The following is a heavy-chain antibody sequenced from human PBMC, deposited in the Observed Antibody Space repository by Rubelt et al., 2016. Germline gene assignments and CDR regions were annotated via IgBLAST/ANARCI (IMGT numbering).Heavy chain of an antibody. D-gene: IGHD2-15*01. Sequence: EVQLLESGGGLVQPGGSLRLSCAASGFTFSGSHIHWVRQASGKGLEWIGHVRSKTNNYATAYGASVEGRFTISRDDSKSTAYLQMNRLKAEDTAVYYCARQTDSCHDYWGQGTLVTVSS. V-gene: IGHV3-73*01. CDR2: VRSKTNNYAT. J-gene: IGHJ4*02. CDR3: ARQTDSCHDY. CDR1: GFTFSGSH.